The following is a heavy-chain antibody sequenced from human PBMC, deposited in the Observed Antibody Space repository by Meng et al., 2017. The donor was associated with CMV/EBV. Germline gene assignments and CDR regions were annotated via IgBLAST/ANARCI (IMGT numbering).Heavy chain of an antibody. V-gene: IGHV3-30*02. CDR1: GFTFSSYG. D-gene: IGHD1-14*01. CDR3: AKVPGP. J-gene: IGHJ5*02. Sequence: GESLKISCAASGFTFSSYGMHWVRQAPGKGLGWVAFIRYDGSNEYYADSVKGRFTISRDNSKNTLYLQMNSLRAGDTAIYYCAKVPGPWGQGTLVTVSS. CDR2: IRYDGSNE.